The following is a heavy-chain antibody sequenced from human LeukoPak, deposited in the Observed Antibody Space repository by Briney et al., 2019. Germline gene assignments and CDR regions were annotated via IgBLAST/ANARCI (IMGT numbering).Heavy chain of an antibody. CDR3: ARSYYYGSGSFDF. J-gene: IGHJ4*02. Sequence: GESLQISCQGSGYTFSSHWIGWVRQMPGKGLEWIGIINPSDSDTQYSPSFKGQVTISADKSISTAYLQWSGLMASDTAMYYCARSYYYGSGSFDFWGQGTLVTVSS. D-gene: IGHD3-10*01. V-gene: IGHV5-51*01. CDR1: GYTFSSHW. CDR2: INPSDSDT.